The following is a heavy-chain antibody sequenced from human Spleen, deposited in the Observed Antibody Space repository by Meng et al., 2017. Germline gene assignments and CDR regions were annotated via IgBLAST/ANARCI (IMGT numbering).Heavy chain of an antibody. CDR3: ASLPGSVSFIEHGMDV. CDR1: GGSISNYY. CDR2: VYSSGNTKYT. V-gene: IGHV4-59*01. Sequence: SETLSLTCSVSGGSISNYYWSWIRQPPGKGLEWIGFVYSSGNTKYTNYNPSLKTRVTLSLDTSKDQFSLKLNSVTAADTAVYYCASLPGSVSFIEHGMDVWGQGTTVTVSS. J-gene: IGHJ6*02. D-gene: IGHD3-10*01.